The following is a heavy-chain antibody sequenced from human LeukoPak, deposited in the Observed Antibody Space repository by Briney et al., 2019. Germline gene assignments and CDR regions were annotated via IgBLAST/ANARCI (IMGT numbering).Heavy chain of an antibody. CDR3: ARELGRNAFDI. CDR1: GYTFTDDH. J-gene: IGHJ3*02. D-gene: IGHD7-27*01. CDR2: INPNSGGT. V-gene: IGHV1-2*02. Sequence: ASVKVSCKASGYTFTDDHMYWIRQAPGQGPECMGWINPNSGGTNYAQKFQGRITMARDTSISTAYMELSRLTSDDTAIYFCARELGRNAFDIWGQGTMVTVSP.